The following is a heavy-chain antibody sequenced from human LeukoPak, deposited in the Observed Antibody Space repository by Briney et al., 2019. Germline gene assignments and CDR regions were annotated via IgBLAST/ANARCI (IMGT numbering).Heavy chain of an antibody. CDR1: EFTFSSYA. CDR2: ISSSGTYI. V-gene: IGHV3-21*01. D-gene: IGHD3-22*01. Sequence: GGSLRLSCAASEFTFSSYAMNWVRQAPGKGLEWVSSISSSGTYISYADSVRGRFTISRDNAKHSLYLQMNSLRAEDTAVYYCARYYYDSSDSRALDYWGQGTLVTVSS. J-gene: IGHJ4*02. CDR3: ARYYYDSSDSRALDY.